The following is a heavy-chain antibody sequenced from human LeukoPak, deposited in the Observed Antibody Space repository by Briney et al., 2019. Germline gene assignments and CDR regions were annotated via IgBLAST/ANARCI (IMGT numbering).Heavy chain of an antibody. CDR1: GYTFTSYG. Sequence: ASVKVSCKASGYTFTSYGISWVRQAPGQGLEWMGWISAYNGNTNYAQKLQGRVTMTTDTSTSTAYMELRSLRSDDTAVYYCARSTSPNENEYFEYWGQGTLVTVSS. V-gene: IGHV1-18*01. J-gene: IGHJ1*01. CDR2: ISAYNGNT. CDR3: ARSTSPNENEYFEY. D-gene: IGHD2/OR15-2a*01.